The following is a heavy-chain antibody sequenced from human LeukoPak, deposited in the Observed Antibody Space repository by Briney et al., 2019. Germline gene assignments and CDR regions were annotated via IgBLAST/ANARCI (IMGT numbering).Heavy chain of an antibody. V-gene: IGHV4-34*01. CDR1: GGSFSGYY. D-gene: IGHD4-4*01. J-gene: IGHJ5*02. CDR3: ARGATYSNYVRGRWFDP. CDR2: INHSGST. Sequence: SETLSLTCAVYGGSFSGYYWSWIRQPPGKGLEWIGEINHSGSTNYNPSLKSRVTISVGTSKNQFSLKLSSVTAADTAVYYCARGATYSNYVRGRWFDPWGQGTLVTVSS.